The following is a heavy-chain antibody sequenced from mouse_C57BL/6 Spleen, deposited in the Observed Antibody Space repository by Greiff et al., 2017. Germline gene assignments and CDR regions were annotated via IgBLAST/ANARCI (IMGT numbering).Heavy chain of an antibody. V-gene: IGHV1-64*01. D-gene: IGHD1-1*01. CDR2: IHPNSGST. Sequence: QVQLQQPGAELVKPGASVKLSCKASGYTFTSYWMHWVKQRPGQGLEWIGMIHPNSGSTNYNEKFKSKATLTVDKSSSTAYMQLSSLTSEDSAVYYCARWGYYCKEGYYFDYWVQGTTLTVSS. CDR1: GYTFTSYW. CDR3: ARWGYYCKEGYYFDY. J-gene: IGHJ2*01.